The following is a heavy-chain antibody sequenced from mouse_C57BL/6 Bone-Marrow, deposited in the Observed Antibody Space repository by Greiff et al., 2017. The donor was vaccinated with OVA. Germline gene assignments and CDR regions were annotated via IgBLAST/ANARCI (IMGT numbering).Heavy chain of an antibody. CDR1: GYTFTSYW. V-gene: IGHV1-72*01. CDR3: ARGYYYGSSHWYFDV. Sequence: QVQLQQSGAELVKPGASVKLSCKASGYTFTSYWLHWVKQRPGRGLEWIGRIDPNSGGTKYNEKFQSKATLTVDKPSSTAYMQLSSLTSEDSAVSYCARGYYYGSSHWYFDVWGTGTTVTVSS. J-gene: IGHJ1*03. D-gene: IGHD1-1*01. CDR2: IDPNSGGT.